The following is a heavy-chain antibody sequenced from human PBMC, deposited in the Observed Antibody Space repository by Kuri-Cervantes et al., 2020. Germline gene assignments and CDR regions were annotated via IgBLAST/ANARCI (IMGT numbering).Heavy chain of an antibody. CDR2: INPNSGGT. Sequence: ASVKVSCKASGYTFTGYYMHWVRQAPGQGLEWMGWINPNSGGTNYAQKFQGRVTMTRDTSISTAYMELSSLRSEDTAVYYCARDWVTMVRGVRGYYGMDVWGQGTTVTVSS. J-gene: IGHJ6*02. D-gene: IGHD3-10*01. CDR1: GYTFTGYY. CDR3: ARDWVTMVRGVRGYYGMDV. V-gene: IGHV1-2*02.